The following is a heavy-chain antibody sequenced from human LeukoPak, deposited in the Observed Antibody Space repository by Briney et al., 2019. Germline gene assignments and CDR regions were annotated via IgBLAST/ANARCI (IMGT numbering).Heavy chain of an antibody. D-gene: IGHD3-3*01. CDR3: AKGLSASGRFNAFDI. Sequence: GGSLRLSCVASEFTFNNYAMNWVRQAPGKGLEWVAAVSGSGGSTYHADSVRGRFTISRDNSKNTLYPQMSSLRVEDTAVYHCAKGLSASGRFNAFDIWGQGTMVTVSS. J-gene: IGHJ3*02. CDR1: EFTFNNYA. V-gene: IGHV3-23*01. CDR2: VSGSGGST.